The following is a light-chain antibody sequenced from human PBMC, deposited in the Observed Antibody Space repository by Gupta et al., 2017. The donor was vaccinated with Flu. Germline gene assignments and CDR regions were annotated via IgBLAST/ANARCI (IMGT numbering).Light chain of an antibody. V-gene: IGKV6-21*01. CDR2: YAS. CDR1: QNIGGA. J-gene: IGKJ1*01. Sequence: LTQSPDFQSVTPKERVTITCRASQNIGGALHWYQQKPDQSPKVLIKYASQSFSGVPSRFSGSGSGTDFTLTINGLETEDAATYYCHQSSDLPWTFGQGTKVEIK. CDR3: HQSSDLPWT.